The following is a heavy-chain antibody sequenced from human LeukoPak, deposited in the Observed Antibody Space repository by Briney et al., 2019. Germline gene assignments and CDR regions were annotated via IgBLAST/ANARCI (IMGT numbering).Heavy chain of an antibody. J-gene: IGHJ6*02. CDR1: GGSISSYY. CDR3: ARDRGFAAGAYYYYGMDV. V-gene: IGHV4-4*07. Sequence: SETLSLTCTVSGGSISSYYWSWIRQPAGKGLEWIGRIYTSGSTNYNPSLKSRVTMSVDTSKNQFSLKPSSVTAADTAVYYCARDRGFAAGAYYYYGMDVWGQGTTVTVSS. CDR2: IYTSGST. D-gene: IGHD2-15*01.